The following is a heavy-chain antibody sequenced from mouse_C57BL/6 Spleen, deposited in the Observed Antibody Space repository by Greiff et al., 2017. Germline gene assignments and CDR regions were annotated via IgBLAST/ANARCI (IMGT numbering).Heavy chain of an antibody. D-gene: IGHD2-1*01. J-gene: IGHJ2*01. CDR2: INPNNGGT. CDR1: GYTFTDYN. CDR3: ARKGGRGNTFDY. V-gene: IGHV1-22*01. Sequence: VQLQQSGPELVKPGASVKMSCKASGYTFTDYNMHWVKQSHGKSLEWIGYINPNNGGTSYNQKFKGKATLTVNKSSSTAYMELRSLTSEDSAVYYCARKGGRGNTFDYWGQGTTLTVSS.